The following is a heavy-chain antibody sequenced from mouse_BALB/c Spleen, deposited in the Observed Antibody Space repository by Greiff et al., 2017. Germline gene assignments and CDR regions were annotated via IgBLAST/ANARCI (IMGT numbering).Heavy chain of an antibody. CDR2: ISDGGSYT. D-gene: IGHD1-1*01. CDR1: GFTFSDYY. V-gene: IGHV5-4*02. CDR3: ARGGYYGSSYEDY. J-gene: IGHJ2*01. Sequence: EVQLVESGGGLVKPGGSLKLSCAASGFTFSDYYMYWVRQTPEKRLEWVATISDGGSYTYYPDSVKGRFTISRDNAKNNLYLQMSSLKSEDTAMYYCARGGYYGSSYEDYWGQGTTLTVSS.